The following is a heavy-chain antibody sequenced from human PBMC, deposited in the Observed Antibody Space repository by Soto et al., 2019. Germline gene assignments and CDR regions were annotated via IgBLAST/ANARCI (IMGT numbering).Heavy chain of an antibody. CDR3: ARERIQTGGMDV. Sequence: QVQLVQSGAEVKKPGSSVKVSCKASGGTFRSYAISWVRQAPGQGLEWMGGIIPIFGTANYAQKFQGRVTIAADKSTSTAYMELGSLRSEDTAVYYCARERIQTGGMDVWGQGTTVTVSS. V-gene: IGHV1-69*06. CDR2: IIPIFGTA. D-gene: IGHD5-18*01. J-gene: IGHJ6*02. CDR1: GGTFRSYA.